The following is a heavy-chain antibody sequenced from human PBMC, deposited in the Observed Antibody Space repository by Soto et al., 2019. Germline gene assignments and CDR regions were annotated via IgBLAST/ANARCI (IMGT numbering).Heavy chain of an antibody. D-gene: IGHD2-2*01. Sequence: QMHLVEPGGGVVQPGRSLRLSCGVSGFTFSSYGMHWFRQAPGKGLEWVAVIWYDGSNKYYADSVQGRFTISRDNSKNTLYLQMNSLRAEDTAVYYCARVAPSNYGMDVWGQGTTVTVSS. V-gene: IGHV3-33*01. CDR2: IWYDGSNK. CDR1: GFTFSSYG. J-gene: IGHJ6*02. CDR3: ARVAPSNYGMDV.